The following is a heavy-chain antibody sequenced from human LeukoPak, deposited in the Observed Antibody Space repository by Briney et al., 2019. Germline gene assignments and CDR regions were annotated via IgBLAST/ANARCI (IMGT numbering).Heavy chain of an antibody. D-gene: IGHD6-13*01. V-gene: IGHV4-38-2*02. Sequence: PSETLSLTCTVSGYSISSGYYWGWIRQPPGKGLEWIGSIYHSGSTYYNPSLKSRVTISVDTSKNQFSLKLSSVTAADTAVYYCARDGGSSWPDNFDYWGQGTLVAVSS. CDR3: ARDGGSSWPDNFDY. CDR1: GYSISSGYY. CDR2: IYHSGST. J-gene: IGHJ4*02.